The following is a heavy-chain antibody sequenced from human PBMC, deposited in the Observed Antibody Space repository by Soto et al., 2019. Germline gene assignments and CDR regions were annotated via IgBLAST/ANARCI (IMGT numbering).Heavy chain of an antibody. CDR3: ARAHYGDYGYGMDV. Sequence: SETLSLTCTVSGGSISSYYWSWSRQPPGKGLEWIGYIYYSATTNYNPSLKSRVTISVDTSKNQFSLKLSSVTAADTAVYYCARAHYGDYGYGMDVWGQGTTVTVSS. CDR1: GGSISSYY. V-gene: IGHV4-59*12. D-gene: IGHD4-17*01. J-gene: IGHJ6*02. CDR2: IYYSATT.